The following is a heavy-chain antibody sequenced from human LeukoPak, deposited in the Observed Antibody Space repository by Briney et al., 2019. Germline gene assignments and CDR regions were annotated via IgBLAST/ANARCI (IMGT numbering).Heavy chain of an antibody. CDR2: IYHTGYIDHSGSA. CDR1: GDSISSGGYS. V-gene: IGHV4-30-2*01. D-gene: IGHD3-22*01. Sequence: SETLSLTCAVSGDSISSGGYSWSWIRQPPGKGLEWIGYIYHTGYIDHSGSAYYNPSLRNRVTISVDKSKNQFFLELSSVTVADTAVYYCVRCPLASYDRSGYPRVWFDSWGQGTLVTVSS. J-gene: IGHJ5*01. CDR3: VRCPLASYDRSGYPRVWFDS.